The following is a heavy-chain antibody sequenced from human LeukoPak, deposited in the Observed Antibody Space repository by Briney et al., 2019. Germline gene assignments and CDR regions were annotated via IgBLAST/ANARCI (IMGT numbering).Heavy chain of an antibody. V-gene: IGHV4-39*01. CDR1: GGSISSHYY. D-gene: IGHD6-19*01. CDR3: ASHRRGCIFDY. J-gene: IGHJ4*02. Sequence: PSETLSLTCTVSGGSISSHYYWIWIRQPPGKGLEWVGSIYYSGSTYYNPSLKSRVTISVDTSKNQFSLKLSPVTAADTAVYYCASHRRGCIFDYWGQGTLVTVSS. CDR2: IYYSGST.